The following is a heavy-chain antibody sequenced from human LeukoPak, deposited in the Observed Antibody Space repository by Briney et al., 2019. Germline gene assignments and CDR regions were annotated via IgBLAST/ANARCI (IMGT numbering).Heavy chain of an antibody. D-gene: IGHD3-10*01. J-gene: IGHJ4*02. CDR3: ARASGTMVRGIIDY. Sequence: SVKVSCKASGYTFTTYYIHWVRQAPGQGLEWMGIINPSGGSTNYAQKFQGRVTMTRDTSTSTVYMELSSLRSEDTAVYYCARASGTMVRGIIDYWGQGTLVTVSS. CDR2: INPSGGST. CDR1: GYTFTTYY. V-gene: IGHV1-46*01.